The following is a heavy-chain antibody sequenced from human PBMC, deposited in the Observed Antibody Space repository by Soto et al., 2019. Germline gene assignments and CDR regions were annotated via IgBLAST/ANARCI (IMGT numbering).Heavy chain of an antibody. CDR1: GFTFNTYP. CDR2: ISSTAGRTS. V-gene: IGHV3-23*01. Sequence: SVGSLRLSCATSGFTFNTYPMTWVRQAPGKGLEWVSSISSTAGRTSSYADSVKGRFAIPRDFSDNTVYLQMNNLRVDDTAVYFCAKGVLSFHYGMEVWGQGTTVTVSS. CDR3: AKGVLSFHYGMEV. D-gene: IGHD3-10*01. J-gene: IGHJ6*02.